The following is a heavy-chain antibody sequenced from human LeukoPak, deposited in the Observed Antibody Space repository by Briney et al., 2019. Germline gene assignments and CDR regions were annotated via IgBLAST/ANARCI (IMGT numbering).Heavy chain of an antibody. D-gene: IGHD3-9*01. CDR1: GFTFSSYG. CDR3: AKDLRPINLRYFDWSRPEPYYYYGMDV. V-gene: IGHV3-30*18. CDR2: ISYDGSNK. Sequence: PGRSLRLSCAASGFTFSSYGMHWVRQAPGKGLEWVAVISYDGSNKYYADSVKGRFTISRDNSKNTLYLQMNSLRAEDTAVYYCAKDLRPINLRYFDWSRPEPYYYYGMDVWGQGTTVTVSS. J-gene: IGHJ6*02.